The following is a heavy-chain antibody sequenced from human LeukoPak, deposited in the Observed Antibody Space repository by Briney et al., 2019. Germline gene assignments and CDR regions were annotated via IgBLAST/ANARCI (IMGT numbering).Heavy chain of an antibody. J-gene: IGHJ4*02. CDR1: GYTFTSYY. CDR3: ARELAYYDFWSGYQYRYYFDY. CDR2: INPSGGST. Sequence: GASVKVSCKASGYTFTSYYMHWVRQAPGQGLEWMGIINPSGGSTSYAQKLQGRVTMTTDTSTSTAYMELRSLRSDDTAVYYCARELAYYDFWSGYQYRYYFDYWGQGTLVTVSS. V-gene: IGHV1-46*01. D-gene: IGHD3-3*01.